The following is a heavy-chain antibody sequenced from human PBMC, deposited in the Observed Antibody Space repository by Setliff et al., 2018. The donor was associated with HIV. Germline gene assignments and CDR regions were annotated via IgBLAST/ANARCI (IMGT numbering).Heavy chain of an antibody. J-gene: IGHJ4*02. V-gene: IGHV1-58*01. CDR2: IVVGSGNT. D-gene: IGHD1-26*01. CDR1: GFTFTNSA. CDR3: ARGPAWVGGSYHFDH. Sequence: GASVKVSCKASGFTFTNSAVQWVRQARGQRLEWIGWIVVGSGNTNYAQKFQGRVTMTRNTSISTAYMELSSLRSEDTAVYYCARGPAWVGGSYHFDHWGLGTLVTVSS.